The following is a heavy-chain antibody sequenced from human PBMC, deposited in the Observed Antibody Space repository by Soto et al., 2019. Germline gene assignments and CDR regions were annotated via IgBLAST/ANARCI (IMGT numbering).Heavy chain of an antibody. CDR2: IWYDGSNK. Sequence: GGSLRLSCAASGFTFSSYGMHWVRQAPGKGLEWVAVIWYDGSNKYYADSVKGRFTISRDNSKNRLYLQMNSLRAEDTAVYYCARDRGDCSSTSCPVRDAFDIWGQGTMVTVSS. CDR3: ARDRGDCSSTSCPVRDAFDI. V-gene: IGHV3-33*01. J-gene: IGHJ3*02. CDR1: GFTFSSYG. D-gene: IGHD2-2*01.